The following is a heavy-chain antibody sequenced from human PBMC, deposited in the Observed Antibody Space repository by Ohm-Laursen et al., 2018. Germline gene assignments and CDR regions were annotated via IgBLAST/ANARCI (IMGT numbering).Heavy chain of an antibody. Sequence: GTLSLTCPVSGVSINSFYWSWIRQPPGKGLEWIGHVYYSGSTNCSPSVKSRVTISVDRSKSQFSLKLSSVTAADTAVYYCARQSPSRNYYDDSGYYGPFDFWGQGTLVTVSS. D-gene: IGHD3-22*01. J-gene: IGHJ4*01. CDR1: GVSINSFY. CDR2: VYYSGST. CDR3: ARQSPSRNYYDDSGYYGPFDF. V-gene: IGHV4-59*08.